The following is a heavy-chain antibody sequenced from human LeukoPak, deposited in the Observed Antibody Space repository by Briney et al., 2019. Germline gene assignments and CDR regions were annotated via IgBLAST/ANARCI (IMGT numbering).Heavy chain of an antibody. J-gene: IGHJ4*02. CDR2: TYTSGST. CDR3: ARMVCSSTSCYQFDY. V-gene: IGHV4-4*09. Sequence: SETLSLTCTVSGGSISSYYWSWIRQPPGKGLEWIGYTYTSGSTNYNPSLKSRVTISVDTSKNQFSLKLSSVTAADTAVYYCARMVCSSTSCYQFDYWGQGTLVTVSS. D-gene: IGHD2-2*01. CDR1: GGSISSYY.